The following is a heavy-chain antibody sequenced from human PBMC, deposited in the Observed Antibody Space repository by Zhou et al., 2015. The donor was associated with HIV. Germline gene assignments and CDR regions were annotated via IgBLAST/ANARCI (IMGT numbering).Heavy chain of an antibody. Sequence: QVQLVQSGAEVKKPGSSVKVSCKASGGTFSSYAISWVRQAPGQGLEWMGGIIPIFGTANYAQKFQGRVTITADESTSTAYMELSSLRSEDTAVYYCARDSVVRGGSWSYYYYMDVWGKGTTVTVSS. D-gene: IGHD2-15*01. J-gene: IGHJ6*03. V-gene: IGHV1-69*01. CDR2: IIPIFGTA. CDR3: ARDSVVRGGSWSYYYYMDV. CDR1: GGTFSSYA.